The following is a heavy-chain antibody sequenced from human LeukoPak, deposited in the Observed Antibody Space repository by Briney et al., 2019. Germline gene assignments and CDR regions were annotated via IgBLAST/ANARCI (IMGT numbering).Heavy chain of an antibody. Sequence: ASVKVSCKASGYTFSSYTLSWLRQAPGQGLEWLGWINTYTGTPTYAQGFTGRFVFSLDSSVSTAYLQINSLKAEDIAVYYCVRQYSGYESLYFDSWGQGTLVTVSS. CDR3: VRQYSGYESLYFDS. V-gene: IGHV7-4-1*02. D-gene: IGHD5-12*01. CDR2: INTYTGTP. CDR1: GYTFSSYT. J-gene: IGHJ4*02.